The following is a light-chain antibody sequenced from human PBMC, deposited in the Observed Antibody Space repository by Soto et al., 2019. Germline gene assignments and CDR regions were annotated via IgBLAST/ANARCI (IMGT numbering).Light chain of an antibody. CDR1: SSDVGDHNY. CDR2: DVT. CDR3: SSYTTSGTVWV. V-gene: IGLV2-14*03. Sequence: QSVLTQPASVSGSPGQSITISCTGTSSDVGDHNYVSWYQQHPGKAPTLMIYDVTNRPSGVSNRFSGSKSGDTASLTISGLQAEDEADYYCSSYTTSGTVWVFGGGTKLTVL. J-gene: IGLJ3*02.